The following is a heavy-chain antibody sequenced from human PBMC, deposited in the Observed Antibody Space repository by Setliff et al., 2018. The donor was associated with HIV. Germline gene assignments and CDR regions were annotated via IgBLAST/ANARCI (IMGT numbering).Heavy chain of an antibody. Sequence: ASETLSLTCAIFGGSISRSTYYWGWIRQPPGKGLEWIGALSSNGNSYYNPSYKSRVTISIDSSKNLFSLRLNSLTAADTAVYYCAAQDLAEVRWYYMDYWGQGAPVTVS. J-gene: IGHJ4*02. CDR1: GGSISRSTYY. V-gene: IGHV4-39*07. CDR2: LSSNGNS. CDR3: AAQDLAEVRWYYMDY. D-gene: IGHD2-15*01.